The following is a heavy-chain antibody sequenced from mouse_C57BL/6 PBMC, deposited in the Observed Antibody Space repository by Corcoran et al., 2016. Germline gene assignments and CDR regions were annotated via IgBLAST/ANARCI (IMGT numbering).Heavy chain of an antibody. D-gene: IGHD2-3*01. V-gene: IGHV1-19*01. J-gene: IGHJ4*01. CDR1: GYTFTDYY. Sequence: EVQLQQSGPVLVKPGASGKMSCKASGYTFTDYYMNWVKQSHGKSLEWIGVINPYNGGTSYNQKFKGKATLTVDKSSSTDYMELNSLTSEDSAVYYCARHYDGYHYAMDYWGQGTSVTVSS. CDR2: INPYNGGT. CDR3: ARHYDGYHYAMDY.